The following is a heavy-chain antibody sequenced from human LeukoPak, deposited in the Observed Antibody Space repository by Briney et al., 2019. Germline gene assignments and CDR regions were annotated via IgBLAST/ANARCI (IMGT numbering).Heavy chain of an antibody. CDR3: ARDRNLLTGYHYFDS. D-gene: IGHD3-9*01. V-gene: IGHV1-2*02. Sequence: ASVKVSCKASGYTLIDHYIHWVRQAPGQGLEWMGWINPNSGGTKYAQKFQGRVTMTRDTSIRTAYMELSRLRSDDAAVYYCARDRNLLTGYHYFDSWGQGTLVAVSS. CDR1: GYTLIDHY. CDR2: INPNSGGT. J-gene: IGHJ4*02.